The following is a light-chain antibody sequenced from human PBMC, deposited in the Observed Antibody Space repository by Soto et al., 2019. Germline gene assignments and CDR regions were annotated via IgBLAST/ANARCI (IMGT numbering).Light chain of an antibody. CDR1: QTISSW. CDR3: QHDNSYSEA. V-gene: IGKV1-5*03. Sequence: DLQMPQSPSTLSGSVGDRVTITCRASQTISSWLAWYQQKPGKAPKLLIYKASTLKSGVPSRFSGSGSGTEFTLTISSLQPDDFATYYCQHDNSYSEAFGQGTKVELK. J-gene: IGKJ1*01. CDR2: KAS.